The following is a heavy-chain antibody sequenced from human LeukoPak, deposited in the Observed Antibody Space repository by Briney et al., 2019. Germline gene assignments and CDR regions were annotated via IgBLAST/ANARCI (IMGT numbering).Heavy chain of an antibody. Sequence: ASVKVSCKASGYTFTGHYMHWVRQAPGQGLESMGWIDPNSGGTNFAQKFQGRVTMTRDTSISTAYMELSSLTSDDTAVYYCAREVAYCSGGSYSLHHFDYWGQGTLVTVSS. CDR1: GYTFTGHY. J-gene: IGHJ4*02. CDR3: AREVAYCSGGSYSLHHFDY. CDR2: IDPNSGGT. D-gene: IGHD2-15*01. V-gene: IGHV1-2*02.